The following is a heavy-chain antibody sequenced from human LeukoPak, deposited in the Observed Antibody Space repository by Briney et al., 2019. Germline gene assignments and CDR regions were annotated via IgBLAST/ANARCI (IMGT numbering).Heavy chain of an antibody. V-gene: IGHV1-8*01. CDR1: GYTFTSYD. D-gene: IGHD3-22*01. CDR3: ARGGQNYYDSSGYFD. J-gene: IGHJ4*01. Sequence: ASVKVSCKASGYTFTSYDINWVRQATGQGLEWMGWMNPNSGNTGYAQKFQGRVTMTRNSSISTAYMELSSLRSEDTAVYYYARGGQNYYDSSGYFDWGHGTLVTVSS. CDR2: MNPNSGNT.